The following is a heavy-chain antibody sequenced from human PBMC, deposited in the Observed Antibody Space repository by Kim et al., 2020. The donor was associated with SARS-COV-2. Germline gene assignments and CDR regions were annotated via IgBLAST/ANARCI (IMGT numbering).Heavy chain of an antibody. D-gene: IGHD3-3*01. V-gene: IGHV3-74*01. CDR2: ISDDGGSS. CDR1: GLTFSRHW. Sequence: GGSLRLSCAASGLTFSRHWMHWVRQAPGKGLEWISRISDDGGSSGYADSVRGRFTISRDNAKNTLYLQMSGLRADDTAVYYCTRDFSTSSDLSWFDPWGQGTLVIVSS. J-gene: IGHJ5*02. CDR3: TRDFSTSSDLSWFDP.